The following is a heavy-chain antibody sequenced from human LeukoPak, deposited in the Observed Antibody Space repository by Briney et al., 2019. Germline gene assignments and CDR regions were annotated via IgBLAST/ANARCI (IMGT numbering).Heavy chain of an antibody. J-gene: IGHJ5*02. Sequence: SQTLSLTCTVSGGSISSGSYYWSWIRQPPGKGLEWIGYTYHSGITNYNPSLKSRVTLSVDTSKNQFSLKLTSVTAADTAVYYCARAQVGATRSFDPWGQGTLVTVSS. CDR1: GGSISSGSYY. V-gene: IGHV4-61*01. CDR3: ARAQVGATRSFDP. D-gene: IGHD1-26*01. CDR2: TYHSGIT.